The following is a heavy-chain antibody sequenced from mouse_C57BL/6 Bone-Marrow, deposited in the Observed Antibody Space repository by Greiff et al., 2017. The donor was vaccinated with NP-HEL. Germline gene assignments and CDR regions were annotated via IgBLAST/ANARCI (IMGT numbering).Heavy chain of an antibody. J-gene: IGHJ4*01. V-gene: IGHV1-54*01. D-gene: IGHD1-1*01. CDR2: INPGSGGT. CDR3: ARRGDYITTVVDYYAMDY. CDR1: GYAFTNYL. Sequence: VQLQQSGAELVRPGTSVKVSCKASGYAFTNYLIEWVKQRPGQGLEWIGVINPGSGGTKYNEKFKGKAKRTADKSSSNAYMQLSRLTSEDSAVYFCARRGDYITTVVDYYAMDYWGQGTSVTVSS.